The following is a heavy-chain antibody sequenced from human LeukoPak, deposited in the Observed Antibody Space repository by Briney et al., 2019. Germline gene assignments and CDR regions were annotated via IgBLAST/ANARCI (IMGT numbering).Heavy chain of an antibody. V-gene: IGHV1-18*01. J-gene: IGHJ5*02. CDR1: GYTFTSYG. CDR3: SRNRVRGVFNWFEP. CDR2: ISAYNGNT. Sequence: ASVKVSCKASGYTFTSYGISWVRQAPGQGLEWMGWISAYNGNTNSAQKLQGRVTMTTDTSTSTAYMELRSLRSDDTAVDYCSRNRVRGVFNWFEPWGQGTLVTVSS. D-gene: IGHD3-10*01.